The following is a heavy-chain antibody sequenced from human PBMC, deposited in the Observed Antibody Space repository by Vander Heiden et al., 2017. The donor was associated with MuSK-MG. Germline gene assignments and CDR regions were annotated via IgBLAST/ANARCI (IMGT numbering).Heavy chain of an antibody. CDR3: ARAGSSWYYYTGF. CDR2: SRRGCTTI. CDR1: GFPFNNYS. Sequence: EVQLVESGGGLVQPGGSLRLSCAASGFPFNNYSMNWVSQASGKGLEWVSNSRRGCTTIYYADSVRGRFPISRDNAKSPLFLQMKRLRVQGPAWYFCARAGSSWYYYTGFWGQGTLVT. V-gene: IGHV3-48*01. J-gene: IGHJ4*02. D-gene: IGHD6-13*01.